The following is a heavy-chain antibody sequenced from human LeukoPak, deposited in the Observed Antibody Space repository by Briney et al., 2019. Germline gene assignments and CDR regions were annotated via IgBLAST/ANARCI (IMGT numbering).Heavy chain of an antibody. D-gene: IGHD4-17*01. CDR2: ISYDGSNK. Sequence: PGGSLRLSCAASGFTFSSYAMHWVRQAPGKGLEWVAVISYDGSNKYYADSVKGRFTISRDNSKNTLYLQMNSLRAEDTAVYYCASTGPADYGDYAFGYWGQGTLVTVSS. CDR3: ASTGPADYGDYAFGY. J-gene: IGHJ4*02. V-gene: IGHV3-30-3*01. CDR1: GFTFSSYA.